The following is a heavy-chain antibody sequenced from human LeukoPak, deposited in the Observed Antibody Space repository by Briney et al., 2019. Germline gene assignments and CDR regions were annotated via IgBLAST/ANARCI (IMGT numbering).Heavy chain of an antibody. CDR3: AARPPIVVGGPFDY. D-gene: IGHD3-22*01. CDR2: ISGSGDNT. J-gene: IGHJ4*02. V-gene: IGHV3-23*01. Sequence: GGSLRLSCAASGFTFSSYAMSWVRQAPGKGLEWVSTISGSGDNTYYADSVKGRFTISRDNSRNTLYLQMNSLRAEDTAVYYCAARPPIVVGGPFDYWGQGTLVTVSS. CDR1: GFTFSSYA.